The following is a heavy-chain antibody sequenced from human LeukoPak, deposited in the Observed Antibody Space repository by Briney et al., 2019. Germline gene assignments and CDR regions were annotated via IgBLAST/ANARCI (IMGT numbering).Heavy chain of an antibody. CDR3: ATGYSSTWYYFDY. CDR1: GVSISSYY. D-gene: IGHD6-13*01. J-gene: IGHJ4*02. Sequence: SETLSLTCTVSGVSISSYYWSWIRQPPGKGLEWIGYIYHSGSTNYNPSLKSRITISADTSKDQFSLKLASVTAADTAVYYCATGYSSTWYYFDYWGQGTLVSVSS. V-gene: IGHV4-59*01. CDR2: IYHSGST.